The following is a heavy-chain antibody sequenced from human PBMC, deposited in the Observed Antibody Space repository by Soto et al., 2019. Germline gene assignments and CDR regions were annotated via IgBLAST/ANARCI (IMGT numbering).Heavy chain of an antibody. J-gene: IGHJ4*02. D-gene: IGHD6-19*01. V-gene: IGHV3-30*18. CDR2: ISYDGSNK. Sequence: QVQLVESGGGVVQPGRSLRLSCAASGFTFNSYGMHWVRQAPGKGLEWVALISYDGSNKYYADSVKGRITISRDNSKNTLYLQMNSLRAEDTAVNYCAKDRLNGYNSGWYLDYWGQGTLVTVSS. CDR3: AKDRLNGYNSGWYLDY. CDR1: GFTFNSYG.